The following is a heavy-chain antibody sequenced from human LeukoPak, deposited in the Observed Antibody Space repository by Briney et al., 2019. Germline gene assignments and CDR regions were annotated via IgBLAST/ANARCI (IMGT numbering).Heavy chain of an antibody. D-gene: IGHD6-13*01. J-gene: IGHJ4*02. CDR2: INPSGGST. Sequence: ASVKVSCKASGYTFTSSYMHWVRQAPGQGLEWMGIINPSGGSTSYAQKFQGRVTMTRDMSTSTVYMELSSLRSEDTAVYYCARSLTSMSPFCLIAAPGLDYCGQGTLVTVSS. CDR3: ARSLTSMSPFCLIAAPGLDY. V-gene: IGHV1-46*01. CDR1: GYTFTSSY.